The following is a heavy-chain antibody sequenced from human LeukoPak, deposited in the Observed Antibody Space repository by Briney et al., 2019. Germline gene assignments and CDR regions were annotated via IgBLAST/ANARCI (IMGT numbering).Heavy chain of an antibody. D-gene: IGHD4-23*01. CDR1: GFTFNNYA. J-gene: IGHJ4*02. CDR3: AKVSAGGNPAALDY. V-gene: IGHV3-23*01. Sequence: PGGSLRLSCAASGFTFNNYAMSWVRQAPGKGLEWVSAIRGSGDRTYYADSVKGRFTISRDNSKKTLYLQMNSLRAEDTAVYYCAKVSAGGNPAALDYWGQGTLVTVSS. CDR2: IRGSGDRT.